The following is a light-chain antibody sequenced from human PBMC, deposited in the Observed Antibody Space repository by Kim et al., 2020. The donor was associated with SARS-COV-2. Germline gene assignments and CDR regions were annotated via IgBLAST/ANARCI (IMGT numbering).Light chain of an antibody. CDR2: GKN. CDR3: NSRDSSGNHWV. Sequence: SSELTQDPAVSVALGQTVRITCQGDSLRSYYASWYQQKPGQAPVLVIYGKNNRPSGIPDRFSGSSSGNTASLTITGAQAAAAAHYYCNSRDSSGNHWVFG. J-gene: IGLJ3*02. CDR1: SLRSYY. V-gene: IGLV3-19*01.